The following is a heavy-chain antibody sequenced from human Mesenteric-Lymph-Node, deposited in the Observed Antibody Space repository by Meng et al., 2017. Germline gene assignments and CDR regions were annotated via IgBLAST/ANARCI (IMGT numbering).Heavy chain of an antibody. CDR1: GYTFTSYD. V-gene: IGHV1-8*01. CDR2: MSPNNDNA. D-gene: IGHD1-26*01. CDR3: ARGVDAGVDY. J-gene: IGHJ4*02. Sequence: QVHLVGSGAEVKDPGASVKVYCKASGYTFTSYDINWVRQATGQGLEWMGWMSPNNDNAHYAQKFQGRVTMTRNTSISTVYMEFSSLRSEDTAVYYCARGVDAGVDYWGQGTLVTVSS.